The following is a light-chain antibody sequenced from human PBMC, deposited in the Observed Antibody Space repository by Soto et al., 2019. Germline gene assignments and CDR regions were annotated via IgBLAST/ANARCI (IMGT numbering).Light chain of an antibody. CDR2: ENT. V-gene: IGLV1-51*02. CDR1: SSNIGSHY. J-gene: IGLJ2*01. Sequence: QSVLTQPPSVSAAPGQKVTISCSGSSSNIGSHYVSWYQQLPGTAPKLLIYENTERPSGIPDRFSGSKSGTSATLGITGLQTGDEADYYCAAWDTTLTGGVFGGGTKVTV. CDR3: AAWDTTLTGGV.